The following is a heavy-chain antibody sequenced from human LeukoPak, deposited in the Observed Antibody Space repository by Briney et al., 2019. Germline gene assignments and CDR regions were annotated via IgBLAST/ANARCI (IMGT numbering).Heavy chain of an antibody. CDR1: GFTFINYG. D-gene: IGHD3-10*01. V-gene: IGHV1-18*01. J-gene: IGHJ6*02. Sequence: GASVKVSCKASGFTFINYGLTWVRQAPGQGLEWMGWIRAYNGNTNYAQTLQGRVTMTTDTSTTTAYMELTSLRSDDTAVYYCARGVRDGMDVWGQGTTVTVSS. CDR2: IRAYNGNT. CDR3: ARGVRDGMDV.